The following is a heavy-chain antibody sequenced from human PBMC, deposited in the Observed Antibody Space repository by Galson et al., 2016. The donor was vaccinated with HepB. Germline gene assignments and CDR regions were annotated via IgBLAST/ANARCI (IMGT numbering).Heavy chain of an antibody. CDR3: ARWGEDSSGYYWAFDY. Sequence: SLRLSCAASGFIFSDYEMNWVRQAPGKGLQWLSYISSSGITIYYADSVKGRFTISRDNAKNSLYLQMNSLRAGDTAVYYCARWGEDSSGYYWAFDYWGQGTLVTVSS. V-gene: IGHV3-48*03. CDR2: ISSSGITI. CDR1: GFIFSDYE. J-gene: IGHJ4*02. D-gene: IGHD3-22*01.